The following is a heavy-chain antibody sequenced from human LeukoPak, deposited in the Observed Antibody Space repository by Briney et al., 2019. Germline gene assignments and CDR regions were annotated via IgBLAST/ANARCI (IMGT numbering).Heavy chain of an antibody. V-gene: IGHV3-48*01. Sequence: PGGSLRLSCVASGFTFSSYSMNWVRQAPGKGLEWVPYISSSSSTIYYADSVKGRFTISRDNAKNSLYLQMNSLRAEDTAVYYCARAPGVIVTNYYYYMDVWGKGTTVTVSS. CDR1: GFTFSSYS. CDR3: ARAPGVIVTNYYYYMDV. CDR2: ISSSSSTI. J-gene: IGHJ6*03. D-gene: IGHD3-16*02.